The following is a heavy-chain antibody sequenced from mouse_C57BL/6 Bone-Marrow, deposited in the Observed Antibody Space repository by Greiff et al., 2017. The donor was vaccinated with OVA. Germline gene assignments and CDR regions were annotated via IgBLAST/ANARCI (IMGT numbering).Heavy chain of an antibody. V-gene: IGHV1-63*01. Sequence: QVQLQQSGAELVRPGTSVKMSCKASGYTFTNYWIGWAKQRPGHGLEWIGDIYPGGGYTNYNEKFKGKATLTADKSSSTAYMQFGSLTSEDSAIYYCARSPLYYYGSSLWYFDVWGTGTTVTVSS. CDR1: GYTFTNYW. CDR3: ARSPLYYYGSSLWYFDV. D-gene: IGHD1-1*01. CDR2: IYPGGGYT. J-gene: IGHJ1*03.